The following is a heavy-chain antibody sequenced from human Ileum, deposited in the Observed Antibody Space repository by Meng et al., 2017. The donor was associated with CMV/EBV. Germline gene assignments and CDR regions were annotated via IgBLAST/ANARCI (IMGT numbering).Heavy chain of an antibody. CDR1: AGSISIYY. CDR2: ISYSGYA. CDR3: ARRWSGIDY. V-gene: IGHV4-59*01. Sequence: QVHLHESGPGLVKPSATLSLICIVSAGSISIYYWSWVRQPPGKGLEWIGDISYSGYANYNPSLKSRVVMSMDTSKNQFSRKLTSVTAADTAMYYGARRWSGIDYWGQGTLVTVSS. J-gene: IGHJ4*02. D-gene: IGHD5-24*01.